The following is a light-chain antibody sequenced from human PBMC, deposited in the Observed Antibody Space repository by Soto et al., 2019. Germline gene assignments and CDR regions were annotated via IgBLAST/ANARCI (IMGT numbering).Light chain of an antibody. CDR1: SSDVGGYNY. Sequence: QSALAQPASVSGSPGQSITISCTGTSSDVGGYNYVSWYQQHPGKAPKLMIYDVSNRPSGASNRFSGSKSGNTASLTISGLQAEDEADYYCSSYTSSSTLVVFGTGTKVTVL. CDR3: SSYTSSSTLVV. J-gene: IGLJ1*01. CDR2: DVS. V-gene: IGLV2-14*01.